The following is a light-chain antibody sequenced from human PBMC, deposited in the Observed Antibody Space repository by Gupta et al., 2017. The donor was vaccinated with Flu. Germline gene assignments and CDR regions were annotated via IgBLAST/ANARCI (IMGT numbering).Light chain of an antibody. J-gene: IGLJ3*02. CDR3: LLYMGSDVCV. Sequence: QTVVTQEPSFSVSPGGTITLTCGLSSGSVSVNYYPSWYQQTPGQAPRTRIYNTNTRSSGVPDRFAASILGTNAVLTITGAQADDEAYYYCLLYMGSDVCVFGEGTKLTVL. V-gene: IGLV8-61*01. CDR2: NTN. CDR1: SGSVSVNYY.